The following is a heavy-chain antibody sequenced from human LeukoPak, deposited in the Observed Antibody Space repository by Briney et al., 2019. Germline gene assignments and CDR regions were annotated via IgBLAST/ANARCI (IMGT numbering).Heavy chain of an antibody. V-gene: IGHV4-39*01. D-gene: IGHD3-22*01. Sequence: SETLSLTCSVSVGSISNTGYYWGWIRQSPGKGLEWIGSIYYSGTTYYNPSLRSRVTISVDSSKKQFYLNLSSVTAADTAVYYCVRPIDYYDSAGYYLQYLDLWGRGIQVIVSS. CDR3: VRPIDYYDSAGYYLQYLDL. CDR2: IYYSGTT. CDR1: VGSISNTGYY. J-gene: IGHJ2*01.